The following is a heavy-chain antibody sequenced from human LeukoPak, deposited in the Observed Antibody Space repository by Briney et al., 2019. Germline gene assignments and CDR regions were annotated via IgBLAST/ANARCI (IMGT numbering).Heavy chain of an antibody. CDR1: GGTFSSYA. CDR2: IIPIFGTA. CDR3: ASRSGYDPSYYYYYGMDV. J-gene: IGHJ6*02. V-gene: IGHV1-69*13. D-gene: IGHD5-12*01. Sequence: GASVKVSCKASGGTFSSYAISWVRLAPGQGLEWMGGIIPIFGTANYAQKFQGRVTITADESTSTAYMELSSLRSDDTAVYYCASRSGYDPSYYYYYGMDVWGQGTTVTVSS.